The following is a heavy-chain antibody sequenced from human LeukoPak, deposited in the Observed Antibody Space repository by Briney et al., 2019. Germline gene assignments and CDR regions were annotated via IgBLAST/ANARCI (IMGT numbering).Heavy chain of an antibody. Sequence: ASVKVSCKASGYSFTGHYMHWVRHAPGQGLEWMGWINPKSGGTNYAQKFPGRVTMTRDTSISTAYMDMSSLRSDDTAVYYCARNLWFGESSDAFDMWGQGTMVTVSS. CDR3: ARNLWFGESSDAFDM. D-gene: IGHD3-10*01. CDR1: GYSFTGHY. V-gene: IGHV1-2*02. CDR2: INPKSGGT. J-gene: IGHJ3*02.